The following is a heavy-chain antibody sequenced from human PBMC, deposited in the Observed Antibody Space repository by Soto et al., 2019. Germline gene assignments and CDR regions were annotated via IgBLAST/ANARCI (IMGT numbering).Heavy chain of an antibody. J-gene: IGHJ3*02. D-gene: IGHD3-22*01. V-gene: IGHV4-59*01. Sequence: QVQLQESGPGLVKPSETLSLTCTVSGGSISSYYWSWIRQPPGKGLECIWYIYYSGSTNYNPSLKSRVTISVDTSKNQFSLKLSSVTAADTAVYYCATSTYYYDSSGYLTRKDAFDIWGQGTMVTVSS. CDR2: IYYSGST. CDR1: GGSISSYY. CDR3: ATSTYYYDSSGYLTRKDAFDI.